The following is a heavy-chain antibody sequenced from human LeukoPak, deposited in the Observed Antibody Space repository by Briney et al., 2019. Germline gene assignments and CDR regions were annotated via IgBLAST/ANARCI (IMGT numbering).Heavy chain of an antibody. CDR2: LSWNGGAT. J-gene: IGHJ6*03. D-gene: IGHD4-11*01. CDR3: AREPVLPRLPPTHYFYYYIDV. V-gene: IGHV3-20*04. Sequence: GGSLRLSCAASGFTFNDYAMGWVRHPPGKGLEWVSGLSWNGGATAYTDSVKGRFTISRDNGKNSLYLQTDSLRADDTAVYFCAREPVLPRLPPTHYFYYYIDVWGRGTTVTVSS. CDR1: GFTFNDYA.